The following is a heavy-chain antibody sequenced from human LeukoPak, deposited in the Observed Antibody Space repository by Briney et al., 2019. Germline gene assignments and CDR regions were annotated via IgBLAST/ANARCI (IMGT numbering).Heavy chain of an antibody. D-gene: IGHD6-19*01. V-gene: IGHV2-70*01. CDR3: ARIRQGGWLVPDY. J-gene: IGHJ4*02. CDR1: GFPLSTSGMC. CDR2: IDWDDDK. Sequence: SDPTLVNPTQTLTLTCTFSGFPLSTSGMCVSWIRQPPGKALEWLALIDWDDDKYYTTSLKTRLTISKDTSKNQVVLTMTNMDPVDTATYYCARIRQGGWLVPDYWGQGTLVTVSS.